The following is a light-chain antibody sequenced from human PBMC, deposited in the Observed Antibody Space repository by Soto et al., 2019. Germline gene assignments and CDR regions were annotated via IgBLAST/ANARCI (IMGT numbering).Light chain of an antibody. V-gene: IGLV2-8*01. Sequence: QSALTQPPSASGSPGQSVTIACTGTSSDVGSCKYVSWYQQHPGKAPKLIIYEVIKRPSGVPDRVSGSKSGNTASLTVSGLQAEDEADYYCSSYADSNNVEVLFGGGTKLTVL. J-gene: IGLJ2*01. CDR2: EVI. CDR3: SSYADSNNVEVL. CDR1: SSDVGSCKY.